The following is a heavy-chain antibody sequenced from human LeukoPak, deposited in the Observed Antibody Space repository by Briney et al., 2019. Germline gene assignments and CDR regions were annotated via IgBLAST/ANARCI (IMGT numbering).Heavy chain of an antibody. CDR1: GFTFSNYN. CDR3: ARDRGSSGWYYFDY. J-gene: IGHJ4*02. CDR2: ISSSSSYI. V-gene: IGHV3-21*01. Sequence: PGGSLRLSCAASGFTFSNYNMNWVRQAPGKGLEWVSSISSSSSYITYADSVKGRFTISRDNAKNSLYLQMNSLRAEDTAVYYCARDRGSSGWYYFDYWGQGTLVTVSS. D-gene: IGHD6-19*01.